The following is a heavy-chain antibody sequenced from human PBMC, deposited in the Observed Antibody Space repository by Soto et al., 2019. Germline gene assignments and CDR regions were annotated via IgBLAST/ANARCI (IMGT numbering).Heavy chain of an antibody. CDR3: ARHDFWTSRPPYYYYMDV. Sequence: SETLSLTCAVYGGSFSGYYWSWIRQPPGKGLEWIGEINHSGSTNYNPSLKSRVTISVDTSKNQFSLKLSSVTAADTAVYYCARHDFWTSRPPYYYYMDVWGKGTTVTVSS. CDR2: INHSGST. J-gene: IGHJ6*03. D-gene: IGHD3-3*01. CDR1: GGSFSGYY. V-gene: IGHV4-34*01.